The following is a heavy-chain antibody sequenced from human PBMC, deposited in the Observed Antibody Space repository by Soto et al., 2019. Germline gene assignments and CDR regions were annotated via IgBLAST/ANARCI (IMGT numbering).Heavy chain of an antibody. Sequence: ASVKVSCKASGYTFTGYYMHWVRQAPGQGLEWMGWINPNSGGTNYAQKFQGWVTMTRDTSISTAYMELSRLRSDDTAVYYCARRGRYNWNYDAFDIWGQGTMVTVSS. CDR3: ARRGRYNWNYDAFDI. D-gene: IGHD1-7*01. J-gene: IGHJ3*02. CDR2: INPNSGGT. V-gene: IGHV1-2*04. CDR1: GYTFTGYY.